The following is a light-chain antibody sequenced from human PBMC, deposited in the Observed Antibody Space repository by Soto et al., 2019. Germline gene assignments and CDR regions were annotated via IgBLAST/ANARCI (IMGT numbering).Light chain of an antibody. J-gene: IGKJ1*01. CDR3: LQDNSYPRT. V-gene: IGKV1-6*01. CDR2: GAS. Sequence: AIQMTQSPSSLYASVGDRVTITCRASQGIRTELGWYQQKPGKAPKLLIYGASTLQSGVPSRFGGSGSGTDFTLTISSLQSDDFATYYCLQDNSYPRTFSQGTKVEIE. CDR1: QGIRTE.